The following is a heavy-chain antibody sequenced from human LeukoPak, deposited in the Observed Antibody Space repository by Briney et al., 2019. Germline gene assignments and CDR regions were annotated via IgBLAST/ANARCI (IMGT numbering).Heavy chain of an antibody. D-gene: IGHD4-17*01. CDR2: INPSGGST. CDR3: ARDSHYGVVDY. J-gene: IGHJ4*02. CDR1: GYTFTSYY. Sequence: ASVKVSCKTSGYTFTSYYIHWVRQAPGQGLEWMGIINPSGGSTSYAQKFQGRVTMTRDTSTSTVYMYLSSLRSEDMAVYYCARDSHYGVVDYWGQGTLVTVSS. V-gene: IGHV1-46*01.